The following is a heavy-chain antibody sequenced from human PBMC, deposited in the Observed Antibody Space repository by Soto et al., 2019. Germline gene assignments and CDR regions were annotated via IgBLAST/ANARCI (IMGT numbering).Heavy chain of an antibody. D-gene: IGHD6-13*01. CDR2: ISYDGSNK. V-gene: IGHV3-30*18. J-gene: IGHJ6*02. CDR3: AKGDAGSSWYYYYGMDV. Sequence: LRLSCAASGFTFSSYGMHWVRQAPGKGLEWVAVISYDGSNKYYADSVKGRFTISRDNSKNTLYLQMNSLRAEDTAVYYCAKGDAGSSWYYYYGMDVWGQGTTVTVSS. CDR1: GFTFSSYG.